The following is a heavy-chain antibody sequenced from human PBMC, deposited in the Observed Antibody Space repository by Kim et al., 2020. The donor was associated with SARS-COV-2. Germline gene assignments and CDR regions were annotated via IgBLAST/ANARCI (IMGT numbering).Heavy chain of an antibody. J-gene: IGHJ3*02. V-gene: IGHV3-15*01. Sequence: DYAAPAKGRFTISRDDSKNTLYLQMNSLKTEDTAVYYCTTDRGYSGYYIWGQGTMVTVSS. CDR3: TTDRGYSGYYI. D-gene: IGHD5-12*01.